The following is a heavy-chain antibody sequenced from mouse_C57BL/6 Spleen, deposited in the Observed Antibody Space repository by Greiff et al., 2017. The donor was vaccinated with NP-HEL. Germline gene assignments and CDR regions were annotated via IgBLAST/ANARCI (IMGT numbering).Heavy chain of an antibody. CDR1: GYSFTDYN. D-gene: IGHD1-1*01. CDR3: ARSRYYGSSYWAMDY. CDR2: INPNYGTT. J-gene: IGHJ4*01. Sequence: VQLKQSGPELVKPGASVKISCKASGYSFTDYNMNWVKQSNGKSLEWIGVINPNYGTTSYNQKFKGKATLTVDQSSSTAYMQLNSLTSEDSAVYYCARSRYYGSSYWAMDYWGQGTSVTVSS. V-gene: IGHV1-39*01.